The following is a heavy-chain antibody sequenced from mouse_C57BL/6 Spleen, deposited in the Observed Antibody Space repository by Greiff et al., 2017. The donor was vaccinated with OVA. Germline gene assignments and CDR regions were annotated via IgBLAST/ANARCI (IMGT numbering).Heavy chain of an antibody. J-gene: IGHJ3*01. CDR1: GYTFTDYY. CDR3: ARLGADPWFAY. CDR2: INPNNGGT. V-gene: IGHV1-26*01. Sequence: EVQLQQSGPELVKPGASVKISCKASGYTFTDYYMNWVKQSHGKSLEWIGDINPNNGGTSYNQKFKGKATLTVDKSSSTAYMELRSLTSEDSAVYYCARLGADPWFAYWGQGTLVTVSA.